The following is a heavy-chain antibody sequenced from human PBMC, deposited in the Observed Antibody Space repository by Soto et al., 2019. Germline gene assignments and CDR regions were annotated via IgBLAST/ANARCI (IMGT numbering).Heavy chain of an antibody. Sequence: HGESLKISCKGSGYSFTSYWISWVRQMPGKGLEWMGRIDPSDSYTNYSPSFQGHVTISADKSISTAYLQWSSLKASDTAMYYCARPSSTTVTTLSYYYYGMDVWGQGATVTVSS. CDR2: IDPSDSYT. CDR1: GYSFTSYW. D-gene: IGHD4-17*01. CDR3: ARPSSTTVTTLSYYYYGMDV. J-gene: IGHJ6*02. V-gene: IGHV5-10-1*01.